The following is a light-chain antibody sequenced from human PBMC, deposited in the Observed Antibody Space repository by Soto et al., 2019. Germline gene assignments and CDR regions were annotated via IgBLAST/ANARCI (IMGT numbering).Light chain of an antibody. CDR1: QDITNY. V-gene: IGKV1-33*01. CDR2: DAS. CDR3: QQYHSVPALT. J-gene: IGKJ4*01. Sequence: DIQMTQSPSSLSASVGDRVTITCQASQDITNYLNWYQQKPGKAPKLLIYDASNLETGVPSRFSGGGSGTDFTFTISSLQPEDLGTYYCQQYHSVPALTFGGGTKVYIK.